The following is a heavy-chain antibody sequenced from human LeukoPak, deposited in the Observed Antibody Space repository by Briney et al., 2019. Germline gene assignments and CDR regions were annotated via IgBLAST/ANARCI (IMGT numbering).Heavy chain of an antibody. V-gene: IGHV4-59*08. D-gene: IGHD3-16*01. CDR2: ISNTGTT. CDR1: GGSISSHY. J-gene: IGHJ4*02. Sequence: SETLSLTCAVSGGSISSHYWTWIRQPPGKGLECIGYISNTGTTTYNPSLWSRLTMSMDTSRNQFSLKLRSVTAADTAVYFCARHVRDFVWGTYLDFWGQGALVTVSS. CDR3: ARHVRDFVWGTYLDF.